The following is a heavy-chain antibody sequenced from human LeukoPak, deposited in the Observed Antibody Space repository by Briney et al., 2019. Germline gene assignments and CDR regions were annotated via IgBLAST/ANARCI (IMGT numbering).Heavy chain of an antibody. CDR2: INDSGST. CDR1: GGSFSGYS. V-gene: IGHV4-34*01. CDR3: ASTYYDTGGFSPFDY. Sequence: PSETLSLTCAVNGGSFSGYSWNWIRQSPEKGLEWIGEINDSGSTNYNPSLKGRVTMSIDTSKNQFSLKLNSVVAADTAVYYCASTYYDTGGFSPFDYWGQGTLVTVSS. J-gene: IGHJ4*02. D-gene: IGHD3-22*01.